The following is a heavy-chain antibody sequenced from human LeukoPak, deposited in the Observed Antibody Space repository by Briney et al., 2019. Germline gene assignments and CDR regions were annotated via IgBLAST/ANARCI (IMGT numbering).Heavy chain of an antibody. CDR2: INPYNGST. V-gene: IGHV1-2*02. J-gene: IGHJ4*02. D-gene: IGHD3-22*01. CDR3: ARCYVDNFDSYGYIALDQ. CDR1: GYTFTDYY. Sequence: GASVKVSCKASGYTFTDYYIRWVRQAPGQGLEWMGWINPYNGSTNYAQNLQGGVSMTRDTSTSTAHMELSRLRSDDTAVYYCARCYVDNFDSYGYIALDQLGQGNLV.